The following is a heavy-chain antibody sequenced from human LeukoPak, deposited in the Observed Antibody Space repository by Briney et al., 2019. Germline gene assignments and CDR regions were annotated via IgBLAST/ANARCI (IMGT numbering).Heavy chain of an antibody. V-gene: IGHV3-23*01. D-gene: IGHD3-9*01. CDR2: ISGSGGST. J-gene: IGHJ4*02. CDR1: GFTFSSYA. Sequence: PGGSLRLSCAASGFTFSSYAMSWVRQAPGKGLEWVSAISGSGGSTYYADSVKGRLTISRDNSKNTLYLQMNSLRAEDTAVYYCAKDHDILTEFGIYYFDYWGQGTLVTVSS. CDR3: AKDHDILTEFGIYYFDY.